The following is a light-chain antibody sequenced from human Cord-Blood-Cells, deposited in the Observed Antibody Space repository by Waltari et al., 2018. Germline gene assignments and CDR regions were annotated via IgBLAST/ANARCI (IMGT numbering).Light chain of an antibody. CDR2: WAS. CDR1: QSVLYSSNNKNY. CDR3: QQYYSTPFT. V-gene: IGKV4-1*01. J-gene: IGKJ3*01. Sequence: DIVMTHPPDSLAVSLCERATINCKSSQSVLYSSNNKNYYALYQQKPGQPPKLLIYWASTRESGVPDRFSGSGSGTDFTLTISSLQAEDVAVYYCQQYYSTPFTFGPGTKVDIK.